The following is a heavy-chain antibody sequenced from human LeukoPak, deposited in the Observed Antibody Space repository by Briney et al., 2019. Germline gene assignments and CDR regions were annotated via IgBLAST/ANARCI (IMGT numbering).Heavy chain of an antibody. J-gene: IGHJ4*02. CDR3: AKSFPLPARLGYCSGGSCPFDY. CDR1: GFTFSSYG. CDR2: IRYDGSNK. Sequence: SGGSLRLSCAASGFTFSSYGMHWVRQAPGKGLEWVAFIRYDGSNKYYADSVKGRFTISRDNSKNTLYLQMNSLRAEDMAVYYCAKSFPLPARLGYCSGGSCPFDYWGQGTLVTVSS. V-gene: IGHV3-30*02. D-gene: IGHD2-15*01.